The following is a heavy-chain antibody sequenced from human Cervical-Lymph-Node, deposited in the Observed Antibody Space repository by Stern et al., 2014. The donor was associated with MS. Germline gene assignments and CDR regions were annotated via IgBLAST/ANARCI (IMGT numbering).Heavy chain of an antibody. V-gene: IGHV1-69*12. CDR3: ARDGRHRDNYGLDV. CDR1: GGTFNVYA. CDR2: IIPIFGTA. Sequence: QVQLVQSGAEVKKPGSSVKVSCQASGGTFNVYAINWLRQAPGQGLEWMGGIIPIFGTANYAQKFQGRVTITADESTRTSSMKLSSLRSNDTAVYYCARDGRHRDNYGLDVWGQGTTVIVSS. D-gene: IGHD2-15*01. J-gene: IGHJ6*02.